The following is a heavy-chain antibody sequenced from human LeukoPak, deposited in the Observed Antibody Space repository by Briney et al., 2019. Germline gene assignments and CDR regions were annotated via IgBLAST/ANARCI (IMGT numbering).Heavy chain of an antibody. Sequence: GGSLRLSCAASGFTFSSHAMTWVRQAPGKGLEWVSGISDSGGSTDYADSVKGRFTISRDNSKNTLYMQMNSLTADDTAVYYCAKDLNWYSGDWGQGTLVTVYS. J-gene: IGHJ4*02. CDR2: ISDSGGST. D-gene: IGHD1-7*01. V-gene: IGHV3-23*01. CDR3: AKDLNWYSGD. CDR1: GFTFSSHA.